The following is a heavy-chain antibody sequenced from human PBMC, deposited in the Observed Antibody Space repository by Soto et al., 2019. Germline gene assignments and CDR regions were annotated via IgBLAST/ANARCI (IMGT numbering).Heavy chain of an antibody. CDR1: GYSLTTHW. Sequence: PGESLKISFEGSGYSLTTHWINWVHQMPGKGLEWMGRIDPSQSYFNYNPSFQGHVTISADKSTSKAYLQWNSLEASDTAMYYCARHGLPYYDFWSGRQNTYYYGMDVWGQGTTVTVSS. CDR2: IDPSQSYF. D-gene: IGHD3-3*01. J-gene: IGHJ6*02. CDR3: ARHGLPYYDFWSGRQNTYYYGMDV. V-gene: IGHV5-10-1*01.